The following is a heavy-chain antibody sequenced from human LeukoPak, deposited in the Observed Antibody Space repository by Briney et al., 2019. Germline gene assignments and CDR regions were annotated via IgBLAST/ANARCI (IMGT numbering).Heavy chain of an antibody. D-gene: IGHD6-13*01. J-gene: IGHJ4*02. CDR3: ARHALTSSSWYPDYFDY. V-gene: IGHV4-59*08. Sequence: SETLSLTCTVSGGSISSYYWSWIRQPLGKGLEWIGYIYYSGSTNYNPSLKSRVTISVDTSKNQFSLKLSSVTAADTAVYYCARHALTSSSWYPDYFDYWSQGTLVTVSS. CDR1: GGSISSYY. CDR2: IYYSGST.